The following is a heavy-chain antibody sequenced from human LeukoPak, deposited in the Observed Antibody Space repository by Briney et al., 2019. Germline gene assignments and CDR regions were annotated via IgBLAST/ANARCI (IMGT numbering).Heavy chain of an antibody. CDR3: AKGHSDYGTGFDY. J-gene: IGHJ4*02. CDR1: GFTFSNYI. CDR2: ISSSSSYI. Sequence: GGPLRLSCAASGFTFSNYIMNWVAQAPGKGVEWVSSISSSSSYIYYAASVKGRLTISRDNAKNSLYLQMNSLRVEDTAVYYCAKGHSDYGTGFDYWGQGTLVTVSS. V-gene: IGHV3-21*04. D-gene: IGHD4-17*01.